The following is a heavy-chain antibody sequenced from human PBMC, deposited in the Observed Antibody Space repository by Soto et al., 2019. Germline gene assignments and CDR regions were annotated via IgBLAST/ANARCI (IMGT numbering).Heavy chain of an antibody. J-gene: IGHJ4*02. V-gene: IGHV4-30-2*01. CDR1: GGAISSGGYS. D-gene: IGHD3-22*01. CDR3: ARGAPVVNDY. CDR2: IYHSGST. Sequence: QLQLQESGSGLVKPSQTLSLTCAVSGGAISSGGYSWSWIRQPPGKGLEWIGYIYHSGSTYYNPSLKRRVTTSVARSMNHSYLKLRSVTAADTAVYYCARGAPVVNDYWGQGTLVTVAS.